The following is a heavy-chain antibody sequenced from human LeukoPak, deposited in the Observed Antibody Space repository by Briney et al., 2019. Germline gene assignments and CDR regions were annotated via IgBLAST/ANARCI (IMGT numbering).Heavy chain of an antibody. D-gene: IGHD6-13*01. V-gene: IGHV3-15*01. CDR3: AKGRAGAMAHYYYGMDV. CDR1: GFTFSNAW. Sequence: SGGSLRLSCAASGFTFSNAWMSWVRQAPGEGLEWVGRIKSKTDGGTTDYAAPVKGRFTISRDDSKNTLYLQMNSLKTEDTAVYYCAKGRAGAMAHYYYGMDVWGQGTTVTVSS. J-gene: IGHJ6*02. CDR2: IKSKTDGGTT.